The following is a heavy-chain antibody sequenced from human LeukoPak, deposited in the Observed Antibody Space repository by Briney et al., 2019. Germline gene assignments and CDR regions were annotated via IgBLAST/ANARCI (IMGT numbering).Heavy chain of an antibody. CDR3: ARAPYYDSSGYHPAYFEY. Sequence: PSETLSLTCAVSGGSINSSNWWSWVRQPPGKGLEWIGEIFHSATTNYNPSLKSRVTISVDKSKNHFSLKLSSVTAADTAVYYCARAPYYDSSGYHPAYFEYWGQGTLVTVSS. D-gene: IGHD3-22*01. V-gene: IGHV4-4*02. CDR2: IFHSATT. J-gene: IGHJ4*02. CDR1: GGSINSSNW.